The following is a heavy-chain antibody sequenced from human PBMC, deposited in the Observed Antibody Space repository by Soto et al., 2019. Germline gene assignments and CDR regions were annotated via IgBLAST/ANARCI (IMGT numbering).Heavy chain of an antibody. CDR1: GGTFSSYT. J-gene: IGHJ6*02. CDR3: ARDRGGYGLYYYYGMDV. CDR2: IIPILGIA. D-gene: IGHD5-12*01. Sequence: SVKVSCKASGGTFSSYTISWVRQAPGQGLEWMGRIIPILGIANYAQKFQGRVTITADKSTSTAYMELSSLRSEDTAVYYCARDRGGYGLYYYYGMDVWGQGTTVTVSS. V-gene: IGHV1-69*04.